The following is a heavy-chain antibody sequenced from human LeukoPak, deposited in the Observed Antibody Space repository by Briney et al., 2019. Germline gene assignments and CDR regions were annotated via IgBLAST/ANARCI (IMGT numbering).Heavy chain of an antibody. CDR3: ARPSYCVADNCGYWLDP. J-gene: IGHJ5*02. CDR1: GYTFTKYL. Sequence: ASVKVSCKTSGYTFTKYLIRWERQAPGQGLEWMGTINPQGDITNYAQRFQGRITLTEDTSTSTVYMELSSLTSEDTAVYYCARPSYCVADNCGYWLDPWGPGTLVTVSS. CDR2: INPQGDIT. V-gene: IGHV1-46*01. D-gene: IGHD1-20*01.